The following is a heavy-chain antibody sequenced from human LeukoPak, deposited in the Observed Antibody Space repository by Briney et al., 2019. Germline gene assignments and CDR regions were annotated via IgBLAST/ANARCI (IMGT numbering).Heavy chain of an antibody. CDR3: ARVSTSGYRDGLDP. D-gene: IGHD3-9*01. J-gene: IGHJ5*02. CDR2: IYPKSGGT. V-gene: IGHV1-2*02. CDR1: GYTFADYY. Sequence: ASLKVSCKTSGYTFADYYIHWVREAPGQGLEWMGWIYPKSGGTNSAQKFQGRVTMTRDTSISTAYMELSRLRFDDTAVYYGARVSTSGYRDGLDPWGQGTLVTVSS.